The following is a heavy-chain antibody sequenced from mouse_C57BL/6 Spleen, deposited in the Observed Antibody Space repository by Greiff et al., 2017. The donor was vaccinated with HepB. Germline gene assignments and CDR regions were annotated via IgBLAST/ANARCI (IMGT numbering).Heavy chain of an antibody. D-gene: IGHD2-2*01. Sequence: VQLQQSGAELVKPGASVKLSCKASGYTFTSYWITWVKQRPGQGLEWIGDIYPGSGSTNYNEKFKSKATLTVDTSSSTAYMQLSSLTSEDSAVYYCARSGYPYAMDYWGQGTSVTVSS. CDR1: GYTFTSYW. CDR3: ARSGYPYAMDY. J-gene: IGHJ4*01. V-gene: IGHV1-55*01. CDR2: IYPGSGST.